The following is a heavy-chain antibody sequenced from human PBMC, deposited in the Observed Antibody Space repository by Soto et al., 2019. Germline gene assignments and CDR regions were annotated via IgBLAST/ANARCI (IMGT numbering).Heavy chain of an antibody. CDR2: ISGSGAAT. D-gene: IGHD3-10*01. V-gene: IGHV3-23*01. CDR3: AKGLFYGYLVY. CDR1: GFTFSDYA. J-gene: IGHJ4*02. Sequence: VGSLRLSCVASGFTFSDYAMSWVRQAPGKGLERVSLISGSGAATYYADSVKGRFTISRDNSKNTLYLQMNSLRAEDTAIYYCAKGLFYGYLVYWGQGTQVTVSS.